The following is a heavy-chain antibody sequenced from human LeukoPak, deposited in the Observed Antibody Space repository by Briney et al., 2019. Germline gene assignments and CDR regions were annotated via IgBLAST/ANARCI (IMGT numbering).Heavy chain of an antibody. CDR1: CRYINNYY. D-gene: IGHD1-1*01. CDR3: VRFPSRDTGKIFDS. V-gene: IGHV4-59*08. CDR2: IYYRGVT. Sequence: SETLSLTCTVCCRYINNYYWSGLPHSPEKELEWMGFIYYRGVTSYNPPLNSRVTVSIDTSRNQFSLELRSVTAAYTALYYCVRFPSRDTGKIFDSWGHGTLVTVSS. J-gene: IGHJ4*01.